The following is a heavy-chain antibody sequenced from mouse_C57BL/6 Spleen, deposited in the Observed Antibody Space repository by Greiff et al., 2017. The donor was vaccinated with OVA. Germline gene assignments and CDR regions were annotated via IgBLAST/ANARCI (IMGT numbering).Heavy chain of an antibody. D-gene: IGHD2-12*01. J-gene: IGHJ2*01. V-gene: IGHV1-59*01. CDR1: GYTFTSYW. CDR2: IDPSDSYT. CDR3: ARETVNYFDY. Sequence: QVQLKQPGAELVRPGTSVKLSCKASGYTFTSYWMHWVKQRPGQGLEWIGVIDPSDSYTNYNQKFKGKATLTVDTSSSTAYMQLSSLTSEDSAVYYCARETVNYFDYWGQGTTLTVSS.